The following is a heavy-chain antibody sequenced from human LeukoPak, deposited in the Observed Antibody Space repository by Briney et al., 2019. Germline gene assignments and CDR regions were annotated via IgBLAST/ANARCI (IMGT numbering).Heavy chain of an antibody. CDR1: GGTFINYA. J-gene: IGHJ4*02. CDR3: AREDQGDGPICGDFEY. V-gene: IGHV1-69*04. Sequence: ASVKVSCKASGGTFINYAVSWVRQAPGQGLQWMGRIIPVVDIRNYEQKFQGRVTITADESTSTVFLEVNSLRFDDTAVYYCAREDQGDGPICGDFEYWGQGTLVTVSS. CDR2: IIPVVDIR. D-gene: IGHD2-2*01.